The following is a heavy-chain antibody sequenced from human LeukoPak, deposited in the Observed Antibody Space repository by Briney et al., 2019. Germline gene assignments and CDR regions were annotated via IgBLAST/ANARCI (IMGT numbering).Heavy chain of an antibody. Sequence: GESLKLSCAASGFTFSNFVINWVRQAPGKGLEWVSSIPISGAIYYADSVKGRFTISRDNARNSLYLQMNSLRDDDTAVYYCARSNSGWFDSWGQGTLVTVSS. CDR2: IPISGAI. CDR1: GFTFSNFV. D-gene: IGHD6-19*01. V-gene: IGHV3-69-1*01. J-gene: IGHJ5*01. CDR3: ARSNSGWFDS.